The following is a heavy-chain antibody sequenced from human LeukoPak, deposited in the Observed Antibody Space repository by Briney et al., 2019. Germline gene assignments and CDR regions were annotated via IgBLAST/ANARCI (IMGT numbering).Heavy chain of an antibody. CDR3: ARPNYYDTPTPFDY. Sequence: GASVKVSCKASGYTFTNYVMNWVRQAPGQGLEWMGRINTNTGNPTYAQGFTGRFVFSLDTSVSTAYLQISSLKAEDTAVYYCARPNYYDTPTPFDYWGQGTLVTVSS. CDR2: INTNTGNP. V-gene: IGHV7-4-1*02. D-gene: IGHD3-22*01. J-gene: IGHJ4*02. CDR1: GYTFTNYV.